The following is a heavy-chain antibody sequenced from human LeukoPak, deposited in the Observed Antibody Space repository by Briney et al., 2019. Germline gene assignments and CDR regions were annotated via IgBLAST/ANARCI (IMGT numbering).Heavy chain of an antibody. CDR2: ISGSGGST. Sequence: PGGSLRLSCAASGFTFSSYAMSWVRQAPGKGLEWVSAISGSGGSTYYADSVKGRFTISRDNSKNTLYLQMNSLRAEDTAVYYCAKALAGEYYYDSSGPWDAFDIWGQGTMVTVSS. CDR3: AKALAGEYYYDSSGPWDAFDI. CDR1: GFTFSSYA. J-gene: IGHJ3*02. D-gene: IGHD3-22*01. V-gene: IGHV3-23*01.